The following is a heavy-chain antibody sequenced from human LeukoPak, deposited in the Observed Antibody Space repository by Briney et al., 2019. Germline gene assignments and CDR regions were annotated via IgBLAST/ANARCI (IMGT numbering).Heavy chain of an antibody. D-gene: IGHD2-2*01. Sequence: SETLSLTCTVSGGSISSSSYYWGWIRQPPGKGLEWIGSIYYSGSTNYNPSLKSRVTISVDTSKNQFSLKLSSVTAADTAVYYCARARVPAAHDAFDIWGQGTMVTVSS. V-gene: IGHV4-39*07. CDR3: ARARVPAAHDAFDI. J-gene: IGHJ3*02. CDR1: GGSISSSSYY. CDR2: IYYSGST.